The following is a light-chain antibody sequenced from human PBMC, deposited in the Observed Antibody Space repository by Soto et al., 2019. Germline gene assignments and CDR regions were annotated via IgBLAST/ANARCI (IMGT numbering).Light chain of an antibody. CDR2: SAS. CDR3: PKNFSNLLS. J-gene: IGKJ4*01. Sequence: IQLTQSPSSLSASAGDRVTIACRASESISNYLSWYQLKPGEAPKVLIYSASTLRDGVPSRFSGTGSGTEFPLRISSFPPEDVANYFCPKNFSNLLSFGGGNKVEIK. CDR1: ESISNY. V-gene: IGKV1-39*01.